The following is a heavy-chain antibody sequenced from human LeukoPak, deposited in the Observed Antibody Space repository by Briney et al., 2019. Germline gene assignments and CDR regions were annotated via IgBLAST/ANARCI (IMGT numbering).Heavy chain of an antibody. V-gene: IGHV3-53*01. Sequence: PGGSLRLSCVGSGFTVSSSFMSWVRQAPGKGLEWVSNLYNDAFDSATHYADSVKCRFTISRDDSQNTPYLQMNSLRAEDTAMYYYAREIGGGLHYFHSWGQGTPVTVSS. CDR2: LYNDAFDSAT. J-gene: IGHJ4*02. CDR1: GFTVSSSF. D-gene: IGHD1-26*01. CDR3: AREIGGGLHYFHS.